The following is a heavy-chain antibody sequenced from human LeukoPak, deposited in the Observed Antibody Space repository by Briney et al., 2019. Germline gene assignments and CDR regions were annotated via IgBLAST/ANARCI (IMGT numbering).Heavy chain of an antibody. CDR3: ARGGYYDSSGYRLFDY. CDR1: GGSISSYY. Sequence: SETLSLTCSVSGGSISSYYRFWIRQPPGKGLEWIGYVFHSGSTNYNPSLKSRVTISVDTSKNQFSLKLSSVTAADTAVYYCARGGYYDSSGYRLFDYWGQGTLVTVSS. CDR2: VFHSGST. D-gene: IGHD3-22*01. V-gene: IGHV4-59*12. J-gene: IGHJ4*02.